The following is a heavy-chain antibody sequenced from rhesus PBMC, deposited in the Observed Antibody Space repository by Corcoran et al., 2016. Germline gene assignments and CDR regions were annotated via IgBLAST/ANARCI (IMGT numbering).Heavy chain of an antibody. Sequence: EVQLVQSGAEVKKPGASVKVSCKVSGYTFTDLSIPLVRQAPGKGLEWMGGVDPVYGEIIHAEKFQGRVTMTEDTSTDTAYMELSSLRSEDTAVYYCARGTPFDYWGQGVLVTVSS. J-gene: IGHJ4*01. V-gene: IGHV1-156*01. CDR3: ARGTPFDY. CDR1: GYTFTDLS. CDR2: VDPVYGEI.